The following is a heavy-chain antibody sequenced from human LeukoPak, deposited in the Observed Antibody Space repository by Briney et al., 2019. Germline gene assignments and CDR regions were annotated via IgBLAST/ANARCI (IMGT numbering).Heavy chain of an antibody. CDR3: ARAPRANPGTYDSSGPPDY. V-gene: IGHV3-21*01. Sequence: GGSLRLSCAASGFTFSSYSMNWVRQAPGKGLEWVSSISSSSSYIYYADSVKGRFTISRDNAKNSLYLQMNSLRAEDTAVYYCARAPRANPGTYDSSGPPDYWGQGTLVTVSS. J-gene: IGHJ4*02. CDR1: GFTFSSYS. CDR2: ISSSSSYI. D-gene: IGHD3-22*01.